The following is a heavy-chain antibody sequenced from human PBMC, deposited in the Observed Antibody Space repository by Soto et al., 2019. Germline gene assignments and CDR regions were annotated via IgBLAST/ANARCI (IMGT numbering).Heavy chain of an antibody. CDR1: GFTFSNAW. CDR2: IKSKTDGGTT. Sequence: LRLSCAASGFTFSNAWMSWVRQAPGKGLEWVGRIKSKTDGGTTDYAAPVKGRFTISRDDSKNTLYLQMNSLKTEDTAVYYCTTEGSYYVFYFRGYYFDYWGQGTLVTVSS. J-gene: IGHJ4*02. D-gene: IGHD1-26*01. V-gene: IGHV3-15*05. CDR3: TTEGSYYVFYFRGYYFDY.